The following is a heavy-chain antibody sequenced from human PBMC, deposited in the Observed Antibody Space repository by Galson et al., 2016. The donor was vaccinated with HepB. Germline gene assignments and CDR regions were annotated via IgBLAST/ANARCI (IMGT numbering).Heavy chain of an antibody. Sequence: QSGAEVKEPGESLKISCEVSGYSFTIYWIGWVRQMPGKGLEWMGIIYPGDSDTRYSPSFQGQVTFSADKSISTAYLQCSLKALDTAMYYCARLERYCSGGSCYPTYFDYWGQGTLVTVSS. V-gene: IGHV5-51*01. D-gene: IGHD2-15*01. CDR2: IYPGDSDT. CDR1: GYSFTIYW. CDR3: ARLERYCSGGSCYPTYFDY. J-gene: IGHJ4*02.